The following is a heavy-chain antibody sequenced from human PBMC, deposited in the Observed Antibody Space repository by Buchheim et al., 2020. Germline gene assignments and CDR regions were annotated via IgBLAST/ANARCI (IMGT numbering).Heavy chain of an antibody. J-gene: IGHJ4*02. Sequence: EVQLVESGGGLVKPGGSLRLSCAASGFTFSSYSMNWVRQAPGKGLEWVSSISSSSSYMYYADSVKGRFTISRDNAKNSLYLQMNSLRAEDTAVYYCARGYCSGGSCYFDYWGQGTL. CDR2: ISSSSSYM. V-gene: IGHV3-21*01. CDR3: ARGYCSGGSCYFDY. CDR1: GFTFSSYS. D-gene: IGHD2-15*01.